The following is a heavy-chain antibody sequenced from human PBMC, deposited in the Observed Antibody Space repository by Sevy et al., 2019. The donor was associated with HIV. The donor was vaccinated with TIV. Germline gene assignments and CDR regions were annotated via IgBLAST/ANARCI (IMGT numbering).Heavy chain of an antibody. Sequence: GEALRLSCAASGFTFTTYWMIWIRQAPGKGLELVANINRDGTQKYYANSLKDRVTISRDNAENSLYLPMDSLRAEDTALYYCARESSGPSVVDLWGQGTLVTVSS. CDR3: ARESSGPSVVDL. D-gene: IGHD3-22*01. V-gene: IGHV3-7*01. J-gene: IGHJ5*02. CDR1: GFTFTTYW. CDR2: INRDGTQK.